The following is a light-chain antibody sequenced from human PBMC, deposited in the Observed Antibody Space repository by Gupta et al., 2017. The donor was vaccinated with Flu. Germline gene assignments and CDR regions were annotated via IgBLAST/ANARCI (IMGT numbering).Light chain of an antibody. CDR1: QGISNY. CDR3: QKDNSAPFT. V-gene: IGKV1-27*01. CDR2: AAS. J-gene: IGKJ3*01. Sequence: DIQMTQSPYSLSASVGDRVTITGRASQGISNYLAWYQQKPGKVPKLLIYAASTLQSGVPSRFSGSGSGTDFTLTISSLQPEDVATYYCQKDNSAPFTFGPGTKVDIK.